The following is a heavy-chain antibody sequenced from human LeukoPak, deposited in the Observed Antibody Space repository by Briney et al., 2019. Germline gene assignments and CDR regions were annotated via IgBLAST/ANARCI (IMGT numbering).Heavy chain of an antibody. CDR2: IYYSGST. D-gene: IGHD3-10*01. Sequence: SETLSLTCSVSGGSISSYYWTWIRQPPGKGLEWIGYIYYSGSTNYNPSLKSRVTTSVDTSTNQFSLELSSVTAADTAVYYCARENTMVRGAFDAFDIWGQGTMVTVSS. V-gene: IGHV4-59*01. CDR3: ARENTMVRGAFDAFDI. J-gene: IGHJ3*02. CDR1: GGSISSYY.